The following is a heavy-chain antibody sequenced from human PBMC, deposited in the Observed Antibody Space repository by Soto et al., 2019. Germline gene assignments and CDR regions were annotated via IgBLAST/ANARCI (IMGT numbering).Heavy chain of an antibody. CDR1: GFTFSSYG. D-gene: IGHD3-16*01. J-gene: IGHJ5*02. CDR2: ISYDGSDK. Sequence: PGGSLRLSCAGSGFTFSSYGMHWVRQAPGKGLEWVAVISYDGSDKYYGVSVKGRFTISRDDSKNTPYLQMNSLRVEDTVFYYCAKTAGYDYVWGSSGLDPWGQGTLVTVSS. CDR3: AKTAGYDYVWGSSGLDP. V-gene: IGHV3-30*18.